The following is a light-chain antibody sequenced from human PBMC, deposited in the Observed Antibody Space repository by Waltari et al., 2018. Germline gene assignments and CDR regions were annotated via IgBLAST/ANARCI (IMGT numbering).Light chain of an antibody. J-gene: IGLJ2*01. V-gene: IGLV2-14*01. Sequence: QSALTQPASVSGSPGQSITISCTGSSSDVGAYDHVSWYQHHPGKAPKLMIYGVSNRPSGVSNRFSGSKSGNTASLTISGVQAEDEADYYCSSYTGSSTLVIFGGGTKLTVL. CDR1: SSDVGAYDH. CDR2: GVS. CDR3: SSYTGSSTLVI.